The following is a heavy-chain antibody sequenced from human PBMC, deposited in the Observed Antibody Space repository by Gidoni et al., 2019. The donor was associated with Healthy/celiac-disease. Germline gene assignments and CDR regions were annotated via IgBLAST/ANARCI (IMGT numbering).Heavy chain of an antibody. CDR3: ARTDKYCSSTNCYSSYDFDY. CDR1: GFSLSSTTMG. Sequence: QVTLKESGPVLVKPTETLTLTCTVSGFSLSSTTMGVSWIRQPPGKALEWLAHIFSSDEKSYSTFLKSRLTLSQDTSKSQVVLTMTNMEPVDTATYYCARTDKYCSSTNCYSSYDFDYWGQGTLVTVSS. CDR2: IFSSDEK. J-gene: IGHJ4*02. D-gene: IGHD2-2*02. V-gene: IGHV2-26*01.